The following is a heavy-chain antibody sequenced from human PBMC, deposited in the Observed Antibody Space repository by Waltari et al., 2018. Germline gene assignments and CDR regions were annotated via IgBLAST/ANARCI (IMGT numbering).Heavy chain of an antibody. D-gene: IGHD3-3*01. Sequence: EVQLVESGGGLVQPGGSPRLSCAASGFTFSSYWISWVRQARGKGLEWVANRKQDGSEKYYGDSVKGRFTISRDNAKNSLYLQMNSLRAEDTAVYYCARDSRGRSGYWGQGTLVTVSS. J-gene: IGHJ4*02. CDR3: ARDSRGRSGY. CDR1: GFTFSSYW. V-gene: IGHV3-7*01. CDR2: RKQDGSEK.